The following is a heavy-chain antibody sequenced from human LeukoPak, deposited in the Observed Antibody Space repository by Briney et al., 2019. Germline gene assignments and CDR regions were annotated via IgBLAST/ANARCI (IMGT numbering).Heavy chain of an antibody. Sequence: GASVKVSCKASGYTFTSYGISWVRQAPGQGLEWMGWISAYNGNTNYAQKLQGRVTMTTDTSTSTAYMELSSLRSEDTAVYYCAESREISRLGITMVRGVIKVWGQGTLVTVSS. V-gene: IGHV1-18*01. CDR1: GYTFTSYG. CDR3: AESREISRLGITMVRGVIKV. CDR2: ISAYNGNT. D-gene: IGHD3-10*01. J-gene: IGHJ4*02.